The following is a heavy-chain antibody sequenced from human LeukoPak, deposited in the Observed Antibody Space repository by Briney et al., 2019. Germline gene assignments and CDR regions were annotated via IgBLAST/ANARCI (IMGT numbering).Heavy chain of an antibody. Sequence: SETLSLTCAVSGYSISSGYYWGWIRQPPGKGLKWIGTIYRSGSTYYNPSLKSRVTISVDTSKNQFSLKLSSVTAADTAVYYCARGLPVLEWLVYWYFDLWGRGTLVTVSS. D-gene: IGHD3-3*01. J-gene: IGHJ2*01. CDR2: IYRSGST. V-gene: IGHV4-38-2*01. CDR1: GYSISSGYY. CDR3: ARGLPVLEWLVYWYFDL.